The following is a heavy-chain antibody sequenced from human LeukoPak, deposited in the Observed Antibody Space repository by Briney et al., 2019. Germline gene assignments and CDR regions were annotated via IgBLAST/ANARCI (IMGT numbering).Heavy chain of an antibody. D-gene: IGHD6-13*01. CDR3: ARSRIAAAGTVWFDP. Sequence: PSETQSLTCTVSGGSISSYYWSWIRQPAGKGLEWIGRIYTSGSTNYNPSLKSRVTMSVDTSKNQFSLKLSSVTAADTAVYYCARSRIAAAGTVWFDPWGQGTLVTVSS. J-gene: IGHJ5*02. CDR2: IYTSGST. V-gene: IGHV4-4*07. CDR1: GGSISSYY.